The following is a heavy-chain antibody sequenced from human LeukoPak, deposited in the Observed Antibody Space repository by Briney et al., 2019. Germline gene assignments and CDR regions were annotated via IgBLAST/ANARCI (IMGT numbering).Heavy chain of an antibody. V-gene: IGHV4-39*07. D-gene: IGHD3-9*01. CDR2: IYYSGST. CDR3: ASSPGDDILTGYPGVFDY. CDR1: GGSISSSSYY. J-gene: IGHJ4*02. Sequence: SETLSLTCSVSGGSISSSSYYWGWIRQPPGKGLEWIGSIYYSGSTYYNPSLKSRVTISVDTSKNQFSLKLSSVTAADTAVYYCASSPGDDILTGYPGVFDYWGQGTLVTVSS.